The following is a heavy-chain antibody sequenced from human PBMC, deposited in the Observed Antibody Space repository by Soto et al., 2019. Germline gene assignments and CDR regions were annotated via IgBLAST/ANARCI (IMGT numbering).Heavy chain of an antibody. CDR1: GYTFTSYA. V-gene: IGHV1-3*01. CDR3: ARDLGGWPDY. CDR2: IDAGNGNT. J-gene: IGHJ4*02. Sequence: ASVKVSSKASGYTFTSYARHWVRQAPGQRLEWMGWIDAGNGNTKYSQKFQGRVTITRDTSASTAYMELSSLRSEDTAVYYCARDLGGWPDYWGQGTLVTVSS. D-gene: IGHD2-15*01.